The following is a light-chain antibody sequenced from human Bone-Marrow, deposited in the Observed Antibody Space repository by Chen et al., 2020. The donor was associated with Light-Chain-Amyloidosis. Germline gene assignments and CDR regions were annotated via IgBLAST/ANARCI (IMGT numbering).Light chain of an antibody. CDR1: SSDVGAYVY. Sequence: QSALTQPASVSGSPGQSITISCTGTSSDVGAYVYVSWYRQHPGKAPNVIIFDVSNRPSGVSNRFSGSRSGSTASLPVSGLKAEEGADQYCSSYTTRSTVVCGG. V-gene: IGLV2-14*03. J-gene: IGLJ2*01. CDR3: SSYTTRSTVV. CDR2: DVS.